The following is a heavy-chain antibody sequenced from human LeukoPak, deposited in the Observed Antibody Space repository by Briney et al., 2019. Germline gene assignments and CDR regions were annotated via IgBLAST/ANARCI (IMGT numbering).Heavy chain of an antibody. CDR2: TSSSGTNI. Sequence: GGSLRLPCAASGFTFSSYEMNWVRQAPGKGLEWVSYTSSSGTNIYYADSVKGRFTISRDNAKNSLYLQMNSLRAEDTAVYYCARMAGRGYYDYWGQGTLVTVSS. CDR1: GFTFSSYE. D-gene: IGHD1-26*01. CDR3: ARMAGRGYYDY. J-gene: IGHJ4*02. V-gene: IGHV3-48*03.